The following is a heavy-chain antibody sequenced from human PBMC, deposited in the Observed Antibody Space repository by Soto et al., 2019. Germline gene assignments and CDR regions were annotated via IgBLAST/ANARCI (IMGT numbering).Heavy chain of an antibody. CDR3: ARDLLVQGFSSGWPI. Sequence: PGGSLRLSCAASGFTVSSNYMSWVRQAPGKGLEWVSVIYSGGSTYYADSVKGRFTISRDNSKNTLYLQMNSLRAEDTAVYYCARDLLVQGFSSGWPIWGQGTLVTVSS. D-gene: IGHD6-19*01. V-gene: IGHV3-66*01. J-gene: IGHJ4*02. CDR2: IYSGGST. CDR1: GFTVSSNY.